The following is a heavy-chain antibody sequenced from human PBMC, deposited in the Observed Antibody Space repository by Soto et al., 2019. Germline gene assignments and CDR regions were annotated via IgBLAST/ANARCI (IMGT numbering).Heavy chain of an antibody. J-gene: IGHJ4*02. D-gene: IGHD4-17*01. Sequence: QVQLVESGGGVVQPGRSLRLSCAASGFTFSNYGMHWVRQAPGKGLEWVAVISYHGSDKYYADSVKGRFTISRDNSKNLLYLQMDSLRAEDTAVYYCAKDHLTTTVTTVGYWVQGTLVTVSS. CDR1: GFTFSNYG. V-gene: IGHV3-30*18. CDR3: AKDHLTTTVTTVGY. CDR2: ISYHGSDK.